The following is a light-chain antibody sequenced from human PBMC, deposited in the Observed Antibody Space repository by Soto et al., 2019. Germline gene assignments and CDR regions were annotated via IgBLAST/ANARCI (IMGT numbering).Light chain of an antibody. V-gene: IGLV2-14*01. CDR1: NSDVGGYNY. Sequence: SVLNQPASGSGFPGPSITISCTGTNSDVGGYNYVSWYQQHPGKAPKLMIYDVRNRASGASNRFSGSKSGNTASLTISGLQAEDEADYYCTSYTSSSTLYVFGTGTKVTVL. J-gene: IGLJ1*01. CDR3: TSYTSSSTLYV. CDR2: DVR.